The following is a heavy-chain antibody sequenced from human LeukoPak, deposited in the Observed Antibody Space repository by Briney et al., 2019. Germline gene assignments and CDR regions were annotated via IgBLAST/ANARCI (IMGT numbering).Heavy chain of an antibody. CDR2: ISSSGRTI. J-gene: IGHJ3*02. V-gene: IGHV3-48*03. CDR1: GFTFSSYE. CDR3: ARTHRIAGDAFDI. Sequence: PGGSLRLSCAASGFTFSSYEMNWVRQAPGKGLESVSYISSSGRTIYYADSVKGRFTISRDNAKNSLYLQMNGLRAEDTALYYCARTHRIAGDAFDIWGQGTMVTVSS. D-gene: IGHD1-26*01.